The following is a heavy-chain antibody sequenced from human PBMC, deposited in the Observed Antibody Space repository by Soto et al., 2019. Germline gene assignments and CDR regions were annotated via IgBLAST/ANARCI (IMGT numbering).Heavy chain of an antibody. D-gene: IGHD3-22*01. CDR1: GFTFSSYA. Sequence: PGGSLRLSCAASGFTFSSYAMSWVRQAPGKGLEWVSAISGSGGSTYYADSVKGRFTISRDNSKNTLYLQMNSLRAEDTAVYYCAKDSLSYYYDSSGYPLGAFDIWGQGTTVTVSS. V-gene: IGHV3-23*01. CDR3: AKDSLSYYYDSSGYPLGAFDI. J-gene: IGHJ3*02. CDR2: ISGSGGST.